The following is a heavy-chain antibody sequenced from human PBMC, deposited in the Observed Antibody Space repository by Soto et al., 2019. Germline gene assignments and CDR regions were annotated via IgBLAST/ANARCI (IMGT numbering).Heavy chain of an antibody. J-gene: IGHJ6*03. V-gene: IGHV3-7*01. Sequence: GGSLRLSCAASGFTFSSYWMSWVRQAPGKGLEWVANIKQDGSEKYYVDSVKGRFTISRDNAKNSLYLQMNSLRAEDTAVYYCARDESPISSPIVGYCSGGSCYSDYYYYYMDVWGKGTTVTVSS. D-gene: IGHD2-15*01. CDR2: IKQDGSEK. CDR3: ARDESPISSPIVGYCSGGSCYSDYYYYYMDV. CDR1: GFTFSSYW.